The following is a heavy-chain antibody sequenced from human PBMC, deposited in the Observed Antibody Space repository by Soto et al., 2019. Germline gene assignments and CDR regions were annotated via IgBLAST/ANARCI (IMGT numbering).Heavy chain of an antibody. CDR1: GGTFSSYA. J-gene: IGHJ6*02. V-gene: IGHV1-69*13. CDR2: IIPIFGTA. D-gene: IGHD2-2*01. CDR3: ARDGGWYQLPNYYYGMDV. Sequence: ASVKVSCKASGGTFSSYAISWVRQAPGQGLEWMGGIIPIFGTANYAQKFQGRVTITADESTSTAYMELSSLRSEDTAVYYCARDGGWYQLPNYYYGMDVWGQGTTVTV.